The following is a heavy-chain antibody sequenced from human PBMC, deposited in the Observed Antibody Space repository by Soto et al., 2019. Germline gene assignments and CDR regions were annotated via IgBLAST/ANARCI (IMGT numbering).Heavy chain of an antibody. J-gene: IGHJ5*02. D-gene: IGHD4-17*01. V-gene: IGHV3-23*01. CDR2: ISGSGHIT. CDR1: GFTISTYA. Sequence: EVQLLESGGGLVQPGGSLRLSCAASGFTISTYAMSWVRQAPGKGLEWVSGISGSGHITYYADSVKGRFTISRDISKNPLYLPMSSLRAEDTAVYHCAKSLRTTVTTGFWFDPWGQGTLVTVSS. CDR3: AKSLRTTVTTGFWFDP.